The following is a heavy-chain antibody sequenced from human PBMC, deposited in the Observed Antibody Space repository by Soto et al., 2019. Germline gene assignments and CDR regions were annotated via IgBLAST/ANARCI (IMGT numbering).Heavy chain of an antibody. CDR3: ARVRITIFGVVTQGYYGMDV. J-gene: IGHJ6*02. D-gene: IGHD3-3*01. Sequence: QVQLVQSGAEVKKPGSSVKVSCKASGGTFSSYAISWVRQAPGQGLEWMGGIIPIFGTANYAQKFKGRVTITADKSTSTAYMELSSLRSEDTAVYYCARVRITIFGVVTQGYYGMDVWGQGTTVTVSS. V-gene: IGHV1-69*06. CDR1: GGTFSSYA. CDR2: IIPIFGTA.